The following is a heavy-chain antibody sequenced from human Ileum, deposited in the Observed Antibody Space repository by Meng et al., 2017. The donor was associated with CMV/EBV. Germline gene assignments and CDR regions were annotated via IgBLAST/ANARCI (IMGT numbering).Heavy chain of an antibody. J-gene: IGHJ4*02. CDR3: ARVGIAVAGTDY. Sequence: GGPLRLSCAASGFTFSDHYMDWVRQAPGKGLEWVGRTRNKANSYTTEYAASVKGRFTISRDDSKNSLYLQMNSLKAEDTAVYYCARVGIAVAGTDYWGQGTLVTVSS. D-gene: IGHD6-19*01. CDR2: TRNKANSYTT. V-gene: IGHV3-72*01. CDR1: GFTFSDHY.